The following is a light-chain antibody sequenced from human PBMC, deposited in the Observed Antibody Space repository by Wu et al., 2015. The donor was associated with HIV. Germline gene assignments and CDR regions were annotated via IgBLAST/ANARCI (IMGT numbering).Light chain of an antibody. Sequence: EIVLTQSPGTLSLSPGTRVTLSCRASQSITSDFLAWYQQKPGQSPRLLIYGASTRATGIPDRFSGSGSGTDFSLTISRLEPEDFAVYWCLQYATLPQTFGQGTNLEIK. CDR3: LQYATLPQT. CDR2: GAS. V-gene: IGKV3-20*01. CDR1: QSITSDF. J-gene: IGKJ2*01.